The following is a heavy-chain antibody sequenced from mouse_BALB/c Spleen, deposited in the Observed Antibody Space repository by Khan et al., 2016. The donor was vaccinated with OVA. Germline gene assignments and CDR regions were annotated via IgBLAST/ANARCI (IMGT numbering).Heavy chain of an antibody. Sequence: QVRLQQSGPGLVAPSQSLSITCTISGFSLTNYGVHWIRQPPGKGLEWLVVIWSDGSTTYNSALKSRLTISKDNSKSQVFLKMNSLHTDDTAMYFCARQPYYHYNIMDYWGQGTSVTVSS. J-gene: IGHJ4*01. CDR2: IWSDGST. V-gene: IGHV2-6-1*01. CDR1: GFSLTNYG. D-gene: IGHD2-10*01. CDR3: ARQPYYHYNIMDY.